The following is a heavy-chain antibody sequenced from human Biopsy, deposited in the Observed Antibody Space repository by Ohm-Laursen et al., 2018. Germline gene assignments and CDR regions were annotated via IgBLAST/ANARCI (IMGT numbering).Heavy chain of an antibody. J-gene: IGHJ5*02. CDR3: ARGEGSSWFDP. V-gene: IGHV1-69*10. Sequence: SVKVSCKASGGGFKSYALSWVRQAPGQGLEWMGGIIPIPNVATYAQKFQGRITITADESTSPAYVELSSLTSDDTAVYFCARGEGSSWFDPWGHGTLVTVSS. CDR1: GGGFKSYA. D-gene: IGHD1-26*01. CDR2: IIPIPNVA.